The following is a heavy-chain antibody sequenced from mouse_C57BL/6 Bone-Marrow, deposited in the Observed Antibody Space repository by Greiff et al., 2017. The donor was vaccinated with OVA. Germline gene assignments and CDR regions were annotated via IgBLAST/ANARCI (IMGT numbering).Heavy chain of an antibody. Sequence: QVQLQQSGPELVKPGASVKISCKASGYSFTSYYIHWVKQRPGQGLEWIGWIYPGSGNTKYNEKFKGKATLTADTSSSTAYMQLSSLTSEDSAVYYCARREGLGRGDWYFDVWGTGTTVTVSS. D-gene: IGHD4-1*01. CDR3: ARREGLGRGDWYFDV. CDR2: IYPGSGNT. J-gene: IGHJ1*03. CDR1: GYSFTSYY. V-gene: IGHV1-66*01.